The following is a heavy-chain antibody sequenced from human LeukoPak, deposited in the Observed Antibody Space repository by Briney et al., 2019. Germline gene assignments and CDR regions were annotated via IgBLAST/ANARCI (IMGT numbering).Heavy chain of an antibody. CDR3: ARGNSHGYNFDY. Sequence: GGSLRLSGAASGFTVGTNYMTWVRQAPGKGLEWVSVIHNDGTTYYADSVKGRFTISRDNSKNTLYLQMNSLRAEDTAVYYCARGNSHGYNFDYWGQGTLVTVSS. CDR1: GFTVGTNY. CDR2: IHNDGTT. D-gene: IGHD5-18*01. J-gene: IGHJ4*02. V-gene: IGHV3-53*01.